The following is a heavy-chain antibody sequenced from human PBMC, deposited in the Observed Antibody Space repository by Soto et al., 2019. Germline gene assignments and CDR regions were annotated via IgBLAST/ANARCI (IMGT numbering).Heavy chain of an antibody. V-gene: IGHV3-23*01. CDR1: GFTFSSYA. Sequence: EVQLLESGGGLVQPGGSLRLSCAASGFTFSSYAMSWVRQAPGKGLEWVSAISGSGGSTYYADSVRGRFTISRDNSKNTLYLQMNSLRAEDTAVYYCAKLQDYYDSSARNWGQGTLVTVSS. J-gene: IGHJ4*02. D-gene: IGHD3-22*01. CDR2: ISGSGGST. CDR3: AKLQDYYDSSARN.